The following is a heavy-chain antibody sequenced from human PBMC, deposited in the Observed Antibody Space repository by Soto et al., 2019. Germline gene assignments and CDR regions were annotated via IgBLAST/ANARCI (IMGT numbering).Heavy chain of an antibody. V-gene: IGHV4-31*03. D-gene: IGHD2-15*01. CDR2: IYYSGST. CDR3: ARGGIVVVVAARAAFDI. Sequence: QVQLQESGPGLVKPSQTLSLTCTVSGGSISSGGYYWSWIRQHPGKGLEWIGYIYYSGSTYYNPSLYSRVTIPVDTSKNQLFLKLSSVTAAYTAVYDCARGGIVVVVAARAAFDIWGQETMVTVSS. CDR1: GGSISSGGYY. J-gene: IGHJ3*02.